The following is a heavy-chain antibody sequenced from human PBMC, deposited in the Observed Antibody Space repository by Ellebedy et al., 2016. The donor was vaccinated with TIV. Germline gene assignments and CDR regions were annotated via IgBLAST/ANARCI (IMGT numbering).Heavy chain of an antibody. J-gene: IGHJ6*02. D-gene: IGHD2-2*03. Sequence: ASVKVSCKVSGYTLTELSMHWVRQAPGKGLEWMGGFDPEDGETIYAQKFQGRVTMAEDTSTDTAYMELSSLRSEDTAVCYCATDGYCSSTSCYAVGVYYYGMDVWGQGTTVTVSS. CDR3: ATDGYCSSTSCYAVGVYYYGMDV. V-gene: IGHV1-24*01. CDR2: FDPEDGET. CDR1: GYTLTELS.